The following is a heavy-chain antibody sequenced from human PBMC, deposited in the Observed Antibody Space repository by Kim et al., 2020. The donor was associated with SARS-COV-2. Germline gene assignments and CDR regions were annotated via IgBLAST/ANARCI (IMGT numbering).Heavy chain of an antibody. CDR3: ARDMPDYGDYSNAFDI. Sequence: DSVEGRFTISRDNAKNALYLQMNSLRAEDTAVYYCARDMPDYGDYSNAFDIWGQGTMVTVSS. D-gene: IGHD4-17*01. V-gene: IGHV3-21*01. J-gene: IGHJ3*02.